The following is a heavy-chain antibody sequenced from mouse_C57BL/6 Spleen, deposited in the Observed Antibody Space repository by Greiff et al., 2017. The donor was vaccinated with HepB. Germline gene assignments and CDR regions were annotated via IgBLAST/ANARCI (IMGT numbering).Heavy chain of an antibody. D-gene: IGHD2-4*01. CDR2: ISDGGSYT. CDR3: ASYYDYDEGFAY. Sequence: EVKLVESGGGLVKPGGSLKLSCAASGFTFSSYAMSWVRQTPEKRLEWVATISDGGSYTYYPDNVKGRFTISRDNAKNNLYLQMSHLKSEDTAMYYCASYYDYDEGFAYWGQGTLVTVSA. CDR1: GFTFSSYA. J-gene: IGHJ3*01. V-gene: IGHV5-4*03.